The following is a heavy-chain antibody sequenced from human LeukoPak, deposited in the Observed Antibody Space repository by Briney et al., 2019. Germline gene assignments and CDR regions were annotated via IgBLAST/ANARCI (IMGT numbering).Heavy chain of an antibody. V-gene: IGHV4-61*02. CDR1: DDSINSISYY. CDR3: ARWRAVTGFYFDS. Sequence: SQTLSLTCSVSDDSINSISYYWSWIRQPAGKGLEWVGLIYTGGNTNYNPSLKSRVTVSVDTSRKQLSLQLNSVTAADTAVYYCARWRAVTGFYFDSWGQGTLVTVSS. CDR2: IYTGGNT. D-gene: IGHD6-19*01. J-gene: IGHJ4*02.